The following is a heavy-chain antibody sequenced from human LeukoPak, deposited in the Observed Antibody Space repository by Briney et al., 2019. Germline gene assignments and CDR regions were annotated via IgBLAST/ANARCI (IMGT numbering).Heavy chain of an antibody. CDR1: GGSISSYY. J-gene: IGHJ4*02. CDR3: ARGARPTTPGY. V-gene: IGHV4-59*08. D-gene: IGHD4-17*01. Sequence: SETLSLTCTVSGGSISSYYWSWIRQPPGKGLEWIGYIYYSGSTNYNPSLKSRVTISVDTSKNQFTLKLSSVTAADTAVYYCARGARPTTPGYWGQGTLVTVSS. CDR2: IYYSGST.